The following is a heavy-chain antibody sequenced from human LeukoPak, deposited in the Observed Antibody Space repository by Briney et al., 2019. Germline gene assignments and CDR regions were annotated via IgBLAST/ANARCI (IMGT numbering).Heavy chain of an antibody. J-gene: IGHJ6*02. CDR3: ARDIVATKHYYYGMDV. CDR1: GGTFSSYA. Sequence: SVKVSCKASGGTFSSYAISWVRQAPGQGLEWMGRIIPILGIANYAQKFQGRVTITADKSTSTAYMELSSLRSEDTAVYYCARDIVATKHYYYGMDVWGQGTTVTVSS. D-gene: IGHD5-12*01. V-gene: IGHV1-69*04. CDR2: IIPILGIA.